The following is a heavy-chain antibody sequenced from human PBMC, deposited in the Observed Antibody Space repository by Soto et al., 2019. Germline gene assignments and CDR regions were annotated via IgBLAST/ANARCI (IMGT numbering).Heavy chain of an antibody. CDR2: INYNGGTT. CDR3: VTWGGIEARNLDH. J-gene: IGHJ4*02. Sequence: GGSLRLSCSASGFPFSNHAMHWVRQSPGKGLEYVSAINYNGGTTYYVDSVKGRFTISRDNSKNTLYLQMSSLKVEDTAMYHCVTWGGIEARNLDHWGQGTLVTVSS. CDR1: GFPFSNHA. D-gene: IGHD6-6*01. V-gene: IGHV3-64D*06.